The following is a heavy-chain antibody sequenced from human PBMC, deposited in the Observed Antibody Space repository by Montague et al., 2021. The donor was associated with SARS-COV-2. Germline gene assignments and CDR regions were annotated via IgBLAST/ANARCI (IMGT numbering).Heavy chain of an antibody. CDR1: RDSITNSH. CDR3: ARHGWGWLRLLRPFDY. V-gene: IGHV4-59*08. Sequence: SETLSLTCIVSRDSITNSHWGWVRQPPGKGLEWMTYFLPTGDSNHTPSLRSRITTSVDTAKNQFSLRLGSVTAADTAVYYCARHGWGWLRLLRPFDYWGQGTLVTVSS. CDR2: FLPTGDS. J-gene: IGHJ4*02. D-gene: IGHD5-12*01.